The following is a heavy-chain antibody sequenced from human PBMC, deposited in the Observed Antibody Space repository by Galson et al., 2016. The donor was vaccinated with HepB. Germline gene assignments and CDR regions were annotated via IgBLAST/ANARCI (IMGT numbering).Heavy chain of an antibody. J-gene: IGHJ4*02. CDR2: ISSISTHI. Sequence: SLRLSCAASGFTFSSYSMNWVRQAPGKGLEWVSSISSISTHIYYADSVKARFTISRDNAKNSLFLEMNSLRADDTAVYYCAREDCSAGSCYSGVCYWGQGTLVTVSS. D-gene: IGHD2-15*01. V-gene: IGHV3-21*01. CDR3: AREDCSAGSCYSGVCY. CDR1: GFTFSSYS.